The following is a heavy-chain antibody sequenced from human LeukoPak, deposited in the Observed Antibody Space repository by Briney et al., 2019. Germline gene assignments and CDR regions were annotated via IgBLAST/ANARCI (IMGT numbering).Heavy chain of an antibody. CDR3: ASSVISAGRYFDY. D-gene: IGHD6-19*01. CDR2: IYSSGST. V-gene: IGHV4-61*02. CDR1: RGSVSSGSYY. Sequence: PSETLSLTCTVSRGSVSSGSYYWSWIRQPAGKGLERIGRIYSSGSTNYNPSLKSRVTISLDTSKNQFSLKLSSVTAADTAVYYCASSVISAGRYFDYWGQGTLVTVSS. J-gene: IGHJ4*02.